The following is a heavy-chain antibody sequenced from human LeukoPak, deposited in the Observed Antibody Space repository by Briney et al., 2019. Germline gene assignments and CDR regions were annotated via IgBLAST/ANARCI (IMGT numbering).Heavy chain of an antibody. Sequence: GGSLRLSCAASGFTFSDYYMSRIRQAPGKGLEWVSYISSSGSTIYYADSVKGRFTISRDNAKNSLYLQMNSLRAEDTAVYYCARGMYYYDSSATYWGQGTLVTVSS. CDR1: GFTFSDYY. V-gene: IGHV3-11*01. J-gene: IGHJ4*02. CDR2: ISSSGSTI. CDR3: ARGMYYYDSSATY. D-gene: IGHD3-22*01.